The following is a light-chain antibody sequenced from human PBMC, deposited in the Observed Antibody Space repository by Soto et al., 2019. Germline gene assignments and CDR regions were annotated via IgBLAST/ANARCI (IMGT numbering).Light chain of an antibody. CDR2: EDT. CDR1: SSDVGSYDL. Sequence: QSVLTQPASVSGSPGQSITISCTGTSSDVGSYDLVSWYQQPPGKAPKIMIYEDTKRPSGISTRFSGSKSGNAASLTISGLQAEDESDYYCCSYAGSGTFGFGTGTKLPVL. CDR3: CSYAGSGTFG. J-gene: IGLJ1*01. V-gene: IGLV2-23*01.